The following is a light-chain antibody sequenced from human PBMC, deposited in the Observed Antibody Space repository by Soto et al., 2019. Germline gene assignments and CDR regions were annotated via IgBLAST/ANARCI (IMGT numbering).Light chain of an antibody. CDR1: QSVSNNY. CDR2: GAS. V-gene: IGKV3-20*01. Sequence: EIVLTQSPGTLSLSPGERATLSCRASQSVSNNYLTWYQQKPGQAPRLLIYGASSRATGIPDRFSGYGSGTDFTLTISRLEPEDFAVYYCLQYGSSPPTFGPGTKVDIK. J-gene: IGKJ1*01. CDR3: LQYGSSPPT.